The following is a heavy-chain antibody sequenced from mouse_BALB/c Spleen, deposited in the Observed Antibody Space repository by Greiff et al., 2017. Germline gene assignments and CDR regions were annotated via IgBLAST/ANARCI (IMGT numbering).Heavy chain of an antibody. V-gene: IGHV1-69*02. CDR1: GYTFTSYW. D-gene: IGHD1-2*01. J-gene: IGHJ3*01. CDR2: IYPSDSYT. CDR3: TLFPSATTATGWFAY. Sequence: QVQLQQPGAELVRPGASVKLSCKASGYTFTSYWINWVKQRPGQGLEWIGNIYPSDSYTNYNQKFKDKATLTVDKSSSTAYMQLSSPTSEDSAVYYCTLFPSATTATGWFAYWGQGTLVTVSA.